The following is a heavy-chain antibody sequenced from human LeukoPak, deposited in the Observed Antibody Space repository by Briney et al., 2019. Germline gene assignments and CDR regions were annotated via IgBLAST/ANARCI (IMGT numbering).Heavy chain of an antibody. D-gene: IGHD5-18*01. CDR1: GGSISSYY. V-gene: IGHV4-4*07. CDR2: IYASGST. Sequence: SETLSLTCTVSGGSISSYYWSWIRQPAGKGLEWIGRIYASGSTDYNPSLKSRVTISVDTSKNQFPLKLSSVTAADTAVYYCARDGYMKSFFPFDYWGLGTLVTVSS. CDR3: ARDGYMKSFFPFDY. J-gene: IGHJ4*02.